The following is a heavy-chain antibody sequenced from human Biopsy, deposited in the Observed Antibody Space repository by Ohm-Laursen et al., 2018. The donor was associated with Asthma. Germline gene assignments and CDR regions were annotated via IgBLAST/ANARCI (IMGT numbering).Heavy chain of an antibody. J-gene: IGHJ6*02. Sequence: SSLKVSCKAPGGTFSNFAISWVRQAPGQGLEWLGGIMTFFGTTNYAQKFQDRVTITADESTSTAYMEVTSLRSEDTAIYYFARCQVGYSSGWSLLLKKIYYSGMDVWGQGTAVTVSS. CDR3: ARCQVGYSSGWSLLLKKIYYSGMDV. CDR1: GGTFSNFA. V-gene: IGHV1-69*01. CDR2: IMTFFGTT. D-gene: IGHD6-19*01.